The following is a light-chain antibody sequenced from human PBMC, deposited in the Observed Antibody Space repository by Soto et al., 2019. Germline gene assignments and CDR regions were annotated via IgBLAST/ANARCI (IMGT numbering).Light chain of an antibody. Sequence: EIVMTQSPDTLSVSPGERATLSCRASQSVSIDLAWYQQTPGQAPRLLIYGASRRAAGIPDRFSGSGSGTDFTLTISRVDPEDFAVYYCQQRSNWPPITFGQGTRLEIK. V-gene: IGKV3D-20*02. J-gene: IGKJ5*01. CDR2: GAS. CDR3: QQRSNWPPIT. CDR1: QSVSID.